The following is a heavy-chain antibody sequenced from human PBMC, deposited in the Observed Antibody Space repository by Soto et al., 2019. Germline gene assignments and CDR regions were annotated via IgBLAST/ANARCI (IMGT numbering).Heavy chain of an antibody. CDR1: GGSISSGGYS. Sequence: PSETLSLTCAVSGGSISSGGYSWSLIRQPPGKGLEWIGYIYHSGSTYYNPSLKSRVTISVDTSKNQFSLKLSSVTAADTAVYYCARGRFVLGYCSGGSCYRKYYYGMDVWGQGTTVTVSS. V-gene: IGHV4-30-2*01. D-gene: IGHD2-15*01. CDR2: IYHSGST. CDR3: ARGRFVLGYCSGGSCYRKYYYGMDV. J-gene: IGHJ6*02.